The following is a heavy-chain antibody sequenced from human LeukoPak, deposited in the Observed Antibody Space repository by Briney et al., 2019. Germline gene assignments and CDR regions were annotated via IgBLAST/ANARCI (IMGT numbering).Heavy chain of an antibody. Sequence: GGSLRLSCAASEFTFSNYWMSWVRQAPGKGLEWVSSIFPSSDEIHYADSVKGRFTISRDNSRSTLSLQMDSLRAEDTATYYCATYRQIQVPFEFWGQGTLVTVSS. V-gene: IGHV3-23*01. CDR3: ATYRQIQVPFEF. CDR2: IFPSSDEI. J-gene: IGHJ4*02. CDR1: EFTFSNYW. D-gene: IGHD5-18*01.